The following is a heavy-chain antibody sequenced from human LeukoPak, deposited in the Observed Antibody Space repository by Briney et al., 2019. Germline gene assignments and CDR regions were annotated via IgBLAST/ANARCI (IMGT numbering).Heavy chain of an antibody. D-gene: IGHD7-27*01. Sequence: PSETLSLTCTVSGYSISSGYYWSWIRQPPGKGLEWIGSIYHSGSTYYNPSLKSRVTISVDTSKNQFSLKLSSVTAADTAVYYCARVDKTGDLRDYWGQGTLVTVSS. CDR2: IYHSGST. J-gene: IGHJ4*02. CDR1: GYSISSGYY. CDR3: ARVDKTGDLRDY. V-gene: IGHV4-38-2*02.